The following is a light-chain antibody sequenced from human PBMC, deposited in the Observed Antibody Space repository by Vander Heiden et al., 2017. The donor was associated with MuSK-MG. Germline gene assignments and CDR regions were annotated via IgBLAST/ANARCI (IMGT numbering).Light chain of an antibody. CDR3: QQRSNWQT. CDR1: QSVSSY. Sequence: EIVLTQSPATLSLSPGERATLSCRASQSVSSYLAWYKQKPGQAPSLLIYDASNRATGIPARFSGSGSGTDFTLTISSLEPEDFAVYYCQQRSNWQTFGPGTKVDIK. J-gene: IGKJ3*01. CDR2: DAS. V-gene: IGKV3-11*01.